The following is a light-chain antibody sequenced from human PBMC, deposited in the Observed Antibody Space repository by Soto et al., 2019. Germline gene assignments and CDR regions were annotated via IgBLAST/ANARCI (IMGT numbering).Light chain of an antibody. CDR1: QSVSSY. J-gene: IGKJ2*01. V-gene: IGKV3-11*01. CDR2: DAS. CDR3: QQRFNWPRFT. Sequence: EIVLTQSPATLSLSPGERATLSCRASQSVSSYLAWYQQKPGQAPRLLFYDASNRATGIPARFSGGGSGTDFTLTISSLEPEDFAVDYCQQRFNWPRFTFGQGTKLEIK.